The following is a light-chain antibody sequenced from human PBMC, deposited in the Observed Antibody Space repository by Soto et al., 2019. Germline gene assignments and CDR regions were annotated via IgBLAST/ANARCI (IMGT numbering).Light chain of an antibody. Sequence: QSALTQPASVSGSPGQSITISCTGTSSDIGRYNLVSWYQQHPGKAPKLIIYEDIERPSGVSDRFSGSKSGNTASLTISGLKTEDEADYYCSSYAGGGSVVFGGGTKLTVL. CDR3: SSYAGGGSVV. V-gene: IGLV2-23*01. CDR2: EDI. J-gene: IGLJ2*01. CDR1: SSDIGRYNL.